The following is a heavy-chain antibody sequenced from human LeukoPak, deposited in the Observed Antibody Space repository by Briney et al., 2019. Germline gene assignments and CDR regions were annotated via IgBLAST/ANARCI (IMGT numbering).Heavy chain of an antibody. J-gene: IGHJ3*02. CDR2: ISSSSSYI. Sequence: KSGGSLRLSCAASGFTFSSYSMNWVRQAPGKGLEWVSSISSSSSYIYYADSVKGRFTISRDNAKNSLYLQMNSLRAEDTAVYYCARVSSSSWYLHAFDIWGQGTMVTVSS. D-gene: IGHD6-13*01. CDR3: ARVSSSSWYLHAFDI. CDR1: GFTFSSYS. V-gene: IGHV3-21*01.